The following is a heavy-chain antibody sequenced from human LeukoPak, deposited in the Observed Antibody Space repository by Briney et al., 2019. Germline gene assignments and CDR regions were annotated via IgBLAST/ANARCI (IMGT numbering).Heavy chain of an antibody. V-gene: IGHV3-30*03. Sequence: GGSLRLSCAASGFTFSSYGMHWVRQAPGKGLEWVAVISYDGGNKYYADSVKGRFTISRDNAKNSLYLQMNSLRAEDTAVYYCATYGQTTVTLWYWGQGTLVTVSS. D-gene: IGHD4-17*01. J-gene: IGHJ4*02. CDR3: ATYGQTTVTLWY. CDR2: ISYDGGNK. CDR1: GFTFSSYG.